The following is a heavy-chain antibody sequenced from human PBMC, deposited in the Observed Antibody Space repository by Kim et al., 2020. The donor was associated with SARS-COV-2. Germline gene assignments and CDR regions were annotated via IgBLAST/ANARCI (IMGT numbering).Heavy chain of an antibody. Sequence: SETLSLTCTVSGGSISSYYWSWIRQPPGKGLEWIGYIYYSGSTNYNPSLKSRVTISVDTSKNQFSLKLSSVTAADTAVYYCARAGSGSYLDYWGQGTLVTVSS. CDR1: GGSISSYY. V-gene: IGHV4-59*13. CDR3: ARAGSGSYLDY. J-gene: IGHJ4*02. D-gene: IGHD1-26*01. CDR2: IYYSGST.